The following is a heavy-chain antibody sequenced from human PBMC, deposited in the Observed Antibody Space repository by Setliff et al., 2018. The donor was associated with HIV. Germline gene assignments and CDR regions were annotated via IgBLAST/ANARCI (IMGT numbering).Heavy chain of an antibody. D-gene: IGHD4-17*01. Sequence: SETLSLTCSVSGASVNYNTWSWIRQAPGKGLQWIGFIYNSVTTNYNPSLKSRATISLDTSKNQFSLKLTSVTAADTAMYYCASFFVTTVTNQDYWGQGTPVTV. CDR3: ASFFVTTVTNQDY. V-gene: IGHV4-59*02. CDR2: IYNSVTT. CDR1: GASVNYNT. J-gene: IGHJ4*02.